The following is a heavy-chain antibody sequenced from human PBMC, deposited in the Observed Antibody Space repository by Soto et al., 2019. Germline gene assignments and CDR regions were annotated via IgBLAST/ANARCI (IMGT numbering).Heavy chain of an antibody. CDR1: GFTFSSYG. CDR3: AKDLTYYYGSGSHY. Sequence: GGSLRLSCAASGFTFSSYGMHWVRQAPGKGLEWVAVISYDGSNKYYAGSVKGRFTISRDNSKNTLYLQMNSLRAEDTAVYYCAKDLTYYYGSGSHYWGQGTLVTVSS. J-gene: IGHJ4*02. D-gene: IGHD3-10*01. V-gene: IGHV3-30*18. CDR2: ISYDGSNK.